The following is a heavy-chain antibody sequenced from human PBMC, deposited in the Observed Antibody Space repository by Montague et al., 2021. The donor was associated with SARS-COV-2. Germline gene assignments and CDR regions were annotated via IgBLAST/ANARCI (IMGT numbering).Heavy chain of an antibody. CDR1: GFSLNTSGEG. CDR3: ARYGDYGSWFDP. V-gene: IGHV2-5*02. CDR2: IYWDDDK. J-gene: IGHJ5*02. D-gene: IGHD4-17*01. Sequence: PALVKPTQTLTLTCTFSGFSLNTSGEGVGWVRQPPGKALEWLALIYWDDDKPYSPSLKSRSTISKDTTKNEVVLTVANMDPVDTATYYCARYGDYGSWFDPWGQGTLVTVSS.